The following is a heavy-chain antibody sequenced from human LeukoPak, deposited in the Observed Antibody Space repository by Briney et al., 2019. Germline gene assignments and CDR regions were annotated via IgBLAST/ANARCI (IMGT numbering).Heavy chain of an antibody. J-gene: IGHJ2*01. CDR3: ARDPRGATSWYFDL. D-gene: IGHD3-10*01. CDR2: ISSSSSTI. Sequence: GGSLRLSCAASGFTFSSYSMNWVRQAPGKGLEWVSYISSSSSTIYYADSVKGRFTISRDNAKNSLYLQMNSLRAEDTAVYYCARDPRGATSWYFDLWGRGTLVTVSS. V-gene: IGHV3-48*04. CDR1: GFTFSSYS.